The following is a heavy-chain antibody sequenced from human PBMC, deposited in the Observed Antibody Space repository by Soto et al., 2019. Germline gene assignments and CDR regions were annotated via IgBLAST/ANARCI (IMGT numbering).Heavy chain of an antibody. Sequence: PGESLQIYFKASGYTFINYLIGWVRQMPVKGLEWMAIINPGNSETRYSPAFQGQVTISADKSVTPTYLPWDSLKASDSAMYFCAWADQDCMAAWGQGTLVTVSS. CDR3: AWADQDCMAA. J-gene: IGHJ5*02. CDR2: INPGNSET. D-gene: IGHD2-21*02. V-gene: IGHV5-51*01. CDR1: GYTFINYL.